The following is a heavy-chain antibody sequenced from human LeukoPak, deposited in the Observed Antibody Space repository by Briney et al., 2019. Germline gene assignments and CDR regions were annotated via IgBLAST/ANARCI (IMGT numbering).Heavy chain of an antibody. Sequence: GGSLRLSCTVSGFTVSSNSMSWVRQAPGKGLEWVSFIYSDNTHYADSVKGRFTISRDNSKNTLYLQMNSLRAEDTAVYYCARGHKSERALWFGELSPPPNGYFDYWGQGTLVTVSS. CDR3: ARGHKSERALWFGELSPPPNGYFDY. V-gene: IGHV3-53*01. D-gene: IGHD3-10*01. CDR1: GFTVSSNS. J-gene: IGHJ4*02. CDR2: IYSDNT.